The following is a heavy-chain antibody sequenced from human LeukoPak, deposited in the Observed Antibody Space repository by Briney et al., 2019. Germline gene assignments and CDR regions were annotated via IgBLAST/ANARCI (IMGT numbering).Heavy chain of an antibody. Sequence: PGGSLRLSCSASGFTFSTYAMYWVRQAPGKGLEWIGSMYYTGSYTGTTYYNPSLESRVTVSVDTSKNLCSLKLTSVTAADTAVYYCVGEEYGTGSYYKSSDWGQGTLVTVSS. J-gene: IGHJ4*02. CDR2: MYYTGSYTGTT. V-gene: IGHV4-59*05. D-gene: IGHD3-10*01. CDR3: VGEEYGTGSYYKSSD. CDR1: GFTFSTYAMY.